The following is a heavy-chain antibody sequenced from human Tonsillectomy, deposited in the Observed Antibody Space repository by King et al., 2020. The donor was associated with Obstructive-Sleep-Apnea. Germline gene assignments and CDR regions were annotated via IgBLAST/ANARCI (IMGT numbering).Heavy chain of an antibody. D-gene: IGHD5-12*01. J-gene: IGHJ4*02. CDR1: GFTFSSYA. CDR2: ISGSGGST. Sequence: DVQLVESGGGLVQPGGSLRLSCAASGFTFSSYAMSWVRQAPGKGLEWVSAISGSGGSTYYADSVKGRFTISSDNSKNPLYLQMNSLSAEDTAVYYCAKSTGVATRGYDYWGQGTLVTVSS. CDR3: AKSTGVATRGYDY. V-gene: IGHV3-23*04.